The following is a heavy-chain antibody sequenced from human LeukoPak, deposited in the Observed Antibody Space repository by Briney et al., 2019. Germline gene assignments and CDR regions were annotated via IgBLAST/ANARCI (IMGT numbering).Heavy chain of an antibody. Sequence: PGGSLRLSCAASGFTFSSYSMNWVRQAPGKGLEWVSSISSSSSYIYYADSVKGRSTISRDNAKNSLYLQMNSLRAEDTAVYYCARVLRLNCGGDCESDAFDIWGQETMVTVSS. D-gene: IGHD2-21*02. V-gene: IGHV3-21*01. CDR1: GFTFSSYS. CDR2: ISSSSSYI. J-gene: IGHJ3*02. CDR3: ARVLRLNCGGDCESDAFDI.